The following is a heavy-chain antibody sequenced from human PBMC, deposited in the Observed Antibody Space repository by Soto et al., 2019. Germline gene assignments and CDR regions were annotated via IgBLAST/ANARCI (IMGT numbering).Heavy chain of an antibody. V-gene: IGHV3-48*02. J-gene: IGHJ6*02. CDR2: ISSSSSTI. Sequence: GSLRLSYAASGFTFSSYSMNLVRQAPGKGLEWVSYISSSSSTIYYADSVKGRFAISRDNAKNSLYLQMNSLRDEDTAVYYCARDVEYSSSWCFNYYGMDVWGQGTTVTVSS. D-gene: IGHD6-13*01. CDR1: GFTFSSYS. CDR3: ARDVEYSSSWCFNYYGMDV.